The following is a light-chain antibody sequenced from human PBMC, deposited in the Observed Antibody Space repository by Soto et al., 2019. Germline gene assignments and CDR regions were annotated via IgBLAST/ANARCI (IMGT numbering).Light chain of an antibody. J-gene: IGKJ1*01. CDR3: QQYGSSPTWT. Sequence: EKVMTQSPATLSVSLGERATLSCRASQSVSSNLAWYQQKPGQAPRLLIYGASSRATGIPDRFSGSGSGTDFTLTISRLEPEDFAVYYCQQYGSSPTWTFGQGTKVDI. V-gene: IGKV3-20*01. CDR1: QSVSSN. CDR2: GAS.